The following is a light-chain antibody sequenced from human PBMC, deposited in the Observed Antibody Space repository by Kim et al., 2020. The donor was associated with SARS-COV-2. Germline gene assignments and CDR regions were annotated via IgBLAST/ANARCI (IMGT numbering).Light chain of an antibody. CDR1: TGAVTSGHY. CDR2: DTS. J-gene: IGLJ3*02. Sequence: QAVVTQEPSLTVSPGGTVTLTCGSSTGAVTSGHYPYWFQQKPGQAPRTLIYDTSNKHSWTPARFSGSLLGGKAALTPSGAQPEDEAEYYCLLSYSGARPWVFGGGTQLTVL. CDR3: LLSYSGARPWV. V-gene: IGLV7-46*01.